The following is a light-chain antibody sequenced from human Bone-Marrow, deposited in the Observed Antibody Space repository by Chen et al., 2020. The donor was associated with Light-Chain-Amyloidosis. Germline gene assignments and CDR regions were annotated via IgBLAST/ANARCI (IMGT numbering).Light chain of an antibody. CDR3: SSYTLPNTLL. CDR1: SSDVGGDNH. J-gene: IGLJ1*01. V-gene: IGLV2-14*01. Sequence: QSALTQPASVSGSPGQSITISCTGTSSDVGGDNHVSWYQQHPDKAPKLMIYEVTNRPSWVPDRFSGSKSDNTASLTISGLQTEDEADYFCSSYTLPNTLLFGSGTRVTVL. CDR2: EVT.